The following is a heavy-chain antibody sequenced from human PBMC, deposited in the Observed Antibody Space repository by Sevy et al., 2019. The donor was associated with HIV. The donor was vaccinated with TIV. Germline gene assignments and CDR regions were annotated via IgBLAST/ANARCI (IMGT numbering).Heavy chain of an antibody. CDR2: IRNKADSYTT. CDR3: ATHAGIAAAGRVFDY. Sequence: GGSLRLSCAASGFTFSDHYMEWVRQAPGKGLEWVGRIRNKADSYTTEYAASVKGRFTISRGDSKNSLYLLMNSLKTDDTAVYYCATHAGIAAAGRVFDYWGQGTLVTVSS. V-gene: IGHV3-72*01. CDR1: GFTFSDHY. J-gene: IGHJ4*02. D-gene: IGHD6-13*01.